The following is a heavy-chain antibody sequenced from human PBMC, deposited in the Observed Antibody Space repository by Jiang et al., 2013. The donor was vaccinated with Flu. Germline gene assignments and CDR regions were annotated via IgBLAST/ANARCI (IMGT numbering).Heavy chain of an antibody. V-gene: IGHV4-34*01. CDR2: INHSGST. D-gene: IGHD3-3*01. CDR3: ARPGDFWSGYYTGLHYYYGMDV. CDR1: GGSFSGYY. Sequence: LLKPSETLSLTCAVYGGSFSGYYWSWIRQPPGKGLEWIGEINHSGSTNYNPSLKSRVTISVDTSKNQFSLKLSSVTAADTAVYYCARPGDFWSGYYTGLHYYYGMDVWGKGTTVTVSS. J-gene: IGHJ6*04.